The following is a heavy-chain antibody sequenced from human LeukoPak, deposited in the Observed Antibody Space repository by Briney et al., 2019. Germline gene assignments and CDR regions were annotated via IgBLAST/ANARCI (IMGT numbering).Heavy chain of an antibody. D-gene: IGHD4-23*01. J-gene: IGHJ5*02. CDR3: AGDVTYHGGDWFDP. V-gene: IGHV3-48*04. Sequence: GGSLRLSCAGSEFSFSSYSMTWVRQAPGKGLEWVSYISSTASSIYYADSVKGRFTISRDDAKNSLYLQMNSLRAEDTAVYYCAGDVTYHGGDWFDPWGQGTLVTVSS. CDR1: EFSFSSYS. CDR2: ISSTASSI.